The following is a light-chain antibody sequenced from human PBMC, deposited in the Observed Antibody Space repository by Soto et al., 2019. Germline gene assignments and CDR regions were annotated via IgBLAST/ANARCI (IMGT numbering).Light chain of an antibody. V-gene: IGLV2-11*01. CDR3: CSYAGNSLWV. CDR1: SSDVGGYNY. J-gene: IGLJ3*02. CDR2: DVS. Sequence: QSALTQPRSVSGSPGQSVTISCTGTSSDVGGYNYVSWYQQHPGKAPKLMIYDVSKWPSGVPDRFSGSKSGNTASLTISGLQADDEADYYCCSYAGNSLWVFGGGTKVTFL.